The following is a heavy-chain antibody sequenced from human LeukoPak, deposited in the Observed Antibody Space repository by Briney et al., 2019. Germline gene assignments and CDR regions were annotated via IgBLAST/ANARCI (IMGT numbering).Heavy chain of an antibody. CDR2: IYYSGST. Sequence: NPSETLSLTCTVSGGSISSYYWSWIRQPPGKGLEWIGYIYYSGSTYYNPSLKSRVTISVDTSKNQFSLKLSSVTAADTAVYYCARETTTFDYWGQGTLVTVSS. CDR3: ARETTTFDY. V-gene: IGHV4-59*12. D-gene: IGHD4-11*01. J-gene: IGHJ4*02. CDR1: GGSISSYY.